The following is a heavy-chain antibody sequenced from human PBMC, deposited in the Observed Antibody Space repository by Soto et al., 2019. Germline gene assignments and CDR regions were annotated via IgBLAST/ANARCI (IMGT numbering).Heavy chain of an antibody. J-gene: IGHJ6*02. D-gene: IGHD1-1*01. V-gene: IGHV3-33*01. CDR3: ARDERAYYHYGMDV. CDR2: IWYDGSNK. Sequence: GGSLRLSCVVPGSIFIGYGMHWVRQAPGKGLEWVAVIWYDGSNKYYADSVKGRFTISRDNSKNTLYLQMNSLRAEDTAVYYCARDERAYYHYGMDVWGQGTTVTVSS. CDR1: GSIFIGYG.